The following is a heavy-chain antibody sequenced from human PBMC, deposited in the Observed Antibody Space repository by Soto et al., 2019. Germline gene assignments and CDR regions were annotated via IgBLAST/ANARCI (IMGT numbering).Heavy chain of an antibody. CDR1: GYSSSNYY. CDR2: VNPNGAST. V-gene: IGHV1-46*01. D-gene: IGHD2-21*02. Sequence: QIRVVQSGAEVKEPGASVKVSCMASGYSSSNYYTHWVRQAPGQGREWMGIVNPNGASTNYAQRFQGRVTMNRDTSTNTDSMDLSCLTSDDTAVYFCASVTTIWSNWGQGTLVTVSS. CDR3: ASVTTIWSN. J-gene: IGHJ4*02.